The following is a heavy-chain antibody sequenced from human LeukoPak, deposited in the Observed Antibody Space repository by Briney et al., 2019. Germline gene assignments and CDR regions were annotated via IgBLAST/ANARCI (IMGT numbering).Heavy chain of an antibody. V-gene: IGHV4-59*02. J-gene: IGHJ4*02. CDR3: ARATVAGAFDF. Sequence: SETLSLTCTVSGGSVPSFYWNWIRQSLGKRLEWIGYIYNSGSINYNPSLKSRVAISEDTSKNQFSLKLSSVTAADTAVYYCARATVAGAFDFWGQGTLVTVPS. D-gene: IGHD6-19*01. CDR1: GGSVPSFY. CDR2: IYNSGSI.